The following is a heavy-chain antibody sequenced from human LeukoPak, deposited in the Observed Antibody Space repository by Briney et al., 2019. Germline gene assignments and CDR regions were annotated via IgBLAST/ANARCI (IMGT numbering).Heavy chain of an antibody. V-gene: IGHV4-34*01. CDR2: INHSGST. Sequence: SETLSLTCAVYGGSFSGYYWSWIRQPPGKGLGWIGEINHSGSTNYNPSLKSRVTISVDTSKNQFSLKLSSVTAADTAVYYCARGGYCSGGSCYSPLGFDYWGQGTLVTVSS. CDR3: ARGGYCSGGSCYSPLGFDY. CDR1: GGSFSGYY. D-gene: IGHD2-15*01. J-gene: IGHJ4*02.